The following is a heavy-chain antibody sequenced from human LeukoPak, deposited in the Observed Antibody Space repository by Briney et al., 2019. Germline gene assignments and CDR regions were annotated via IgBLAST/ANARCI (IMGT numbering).Heavy chain of an antibody. V-gene: IGHV4-4*07. J-gene: IGHJ6*03. CDR1: GGSISSYY. D-gene: IGHD6-13*01. CDR3: ARVGSSSRTIYYYYYMDV. Sequence: SETLSLTCSVSGGSISSYYWSWIRQPAGKGLEWIGRIYTSGSTNYNPSLKSRVTMSVDTSKNQFSLKLSSVTAADTAVYYCARVGSSSRTIYYYYYMDVWGKGTTVTVSS. CDR2: IYTSGST.